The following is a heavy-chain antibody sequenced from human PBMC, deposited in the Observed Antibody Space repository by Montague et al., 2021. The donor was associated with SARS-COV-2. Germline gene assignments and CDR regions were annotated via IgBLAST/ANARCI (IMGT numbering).Heavy chain of an antibody. D-gene: IGHD2-15*01. V-gene: IGHV3-30*04. CDR1: GFTFSSYA. Sequence: SLRLSCAASGFTFSSYAMHWVRQAPGKGLEWVAVISYDGSNKYYADSVKGRFTISRDNSKNTLYPQMNSLRAEDTAVYYCARDLAVVAATPFDYWGQGTLVTVSS. J-gene: IGHJ4*02. CDR3: ARDLAVVAATPFDY. CDR2: ISYDGSNK.